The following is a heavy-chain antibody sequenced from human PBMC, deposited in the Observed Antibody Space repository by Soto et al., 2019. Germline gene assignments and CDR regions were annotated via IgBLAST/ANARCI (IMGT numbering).Heavy chain of an antibody. Sequence: EVQLLESGGGLVQPGGSLRLSCAASGITFSSYAMSWVRQAPGKGLEWVSAITGGGETTYYADSVKGRFTISRDNSKNTLYLQMNSLRAEDTAVYYCAKALSYDFWSGYYSSSHYYYGMDVWGQGTTVTGSS. CDR2: ITGGGETT. J-gene: IGHJ6*02. V-gene: IGHV3-23*01. CDR3: AKALSYDFWSGYYSSSHYYYGMDV. D-gene: IGHD3-3*01. CDR1: GITFSSYA.